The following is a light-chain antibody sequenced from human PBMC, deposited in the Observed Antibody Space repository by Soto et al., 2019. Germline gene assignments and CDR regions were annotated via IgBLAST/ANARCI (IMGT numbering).Light chain of an antibody. CDR3: QQYGSSPRT. CDR2: GAS. Sequence: EIVLTQSLGTLSLSPGERATLSCLASQSVTGRYLAWYQQKPGQAPSLLMHGASSRTTGIPERFSGSGSGTDFTLTISRVEPEDFAVYYCQQYGSSPRTFGQGTKVDIK. V-gene: IGKV3-20*01. CDR1: QSVTGRY. J-gene: IGKJ1*01.